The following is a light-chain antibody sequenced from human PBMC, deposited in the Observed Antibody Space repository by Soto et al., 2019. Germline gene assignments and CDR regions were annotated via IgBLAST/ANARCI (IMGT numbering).Light chain of an antibody. CDR2: GNS. J-gene: IGLJ2*01. CDR3: QSYDSSLNGVV. V-gene: IGLV1-40*01. CDR1: SSNIGAGYD. Sequence: QSVLTQPPSVSGAPGQRVTISCTGSSSNIGAGYDVHWYQQLPGTAPKLLIYGNSNRPSGVPDRFSGSKSGTSASLAITGLQAEDEADHYCQSYDSSLNGVVFGGGTKLTVL.